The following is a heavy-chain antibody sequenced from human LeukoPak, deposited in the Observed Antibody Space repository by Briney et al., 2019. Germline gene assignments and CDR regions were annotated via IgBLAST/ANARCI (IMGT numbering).Heavy chain of an antibody. CDR2: IIPIFGTA. J-gene: IGHJ4*02. CDR1: GGTFSSYA. CDR3: ARDPAYYGSGGYRPYYFDY. Sequence: SVKVSCKASGGTFSSYAISWVRQAPGQGLEWMGGIIPIFGTANYAQKFQGRVTITADKSTSTAYMELSSLRSEDTAVYYCARDPAYYGSGGYRPYYFDYWGQGTLVTVSS. D-gene: IGHD3-10*01. V-gene: IGHV1-69*06.